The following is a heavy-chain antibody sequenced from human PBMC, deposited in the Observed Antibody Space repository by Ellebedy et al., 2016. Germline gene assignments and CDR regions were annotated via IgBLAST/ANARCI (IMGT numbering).Heavy chain of an antibody. J-gene: IGHJ4*02. CDR2: ISSDGSNK. D-gene: IGHD1-26*01. CDR1: GFTFSSYA. CDR3: ARGRGSYSFDY. Sequence: GGSLRLSCAASGFTFSSYAIHWVRQAPGKGLEWVAVISSDGSNKHYADSVKGRFTISRDNSKNTLYLQMNSLRAEDTAVYYCARGRGSYSFDYWGQGTLVTVSS. V-gene: IGHV3-30*04.